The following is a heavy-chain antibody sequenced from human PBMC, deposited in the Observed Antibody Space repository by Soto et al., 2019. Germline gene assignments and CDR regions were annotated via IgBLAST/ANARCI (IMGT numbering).Heavy chain of an antibody. CDR1: GFTFSSHD. Sequence: EVQLVESGGGLVQPGGSLRLSCAASGFTFSSHDMHWVRQVTGKGVEWVSGIDSAGDAKYPASVKGRFTISRENAKNSLHLQMNSLRAEDTAMYYCTRGGIWGVSWNWFDTWGQGTLVTVSS. CDR2: IDSAGDA. CDR3: TRGGIWGVSWNWFDT. J-gene: IGHJ5*02. V-gene: IGHV3-13*01. D-gene: IGHD3-10*01.